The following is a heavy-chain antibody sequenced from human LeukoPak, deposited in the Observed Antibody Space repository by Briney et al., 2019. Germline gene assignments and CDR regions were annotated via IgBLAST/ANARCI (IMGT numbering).Heavy chain of an antibody. CDR1: GYTFTGYY. V-gene: IGHV1-2*02. D-gene: IGHD3-10*01. J-gene: IGHJ4*02. CDR3: ARSGSGSYYNLIHD. Sequence: ASVKVSCKASGYTFTGYYMHWVRQAPGQGLGWMGWINPNSGGTNYAQKFQGRVTMTRDTSISTAYMELSRLRSDDTAVYYCARSGSGSYYNLIHDWGQGTLVTVSS. CDR2: INPNSGGT.